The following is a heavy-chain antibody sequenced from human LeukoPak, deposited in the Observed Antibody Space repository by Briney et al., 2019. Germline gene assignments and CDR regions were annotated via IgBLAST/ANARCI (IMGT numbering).Heavy chain of an antibody. CDR2: IYHSGST. D-gene: IGHD3-22*01. CDR1: GYSISSGYY. V-gene: IGHV4-38-2*01. CDR3: ARPRRYYYDSSGQEFNY. Sequence: PSETLSLTCAVSGYSISSGYYWGWIRQPPGKGLEWIGSIYHSGSTYYNPSLKSQVTISVDTSKNQFSLKLSSVTAADTAVYYCARPRRYYYDSSGQEFNYWGQGTLVTVSS. J-gene: IGHJ4*02.